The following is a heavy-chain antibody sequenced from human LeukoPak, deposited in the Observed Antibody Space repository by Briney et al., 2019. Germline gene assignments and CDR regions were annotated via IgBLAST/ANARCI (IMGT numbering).Heavy chain of an antibody. Sequence: GSLRLSCAASGFTSNNYNMNWVRQPPGKGLEWIGEINHSGSTNYNPSLKSRVTISVDTSKNQFSLKLSSVTAADTAVYYCARGVRYYGSGSYSAYYYYYMDVWGKGTTVTVSS. V-gene: IGHV4-34*01. CDR3: ARGVRYYGSGSYSAYYYYYMDV. J-gene: IGHJ6*03. CDR2: INHSGST. CDR1: GFTSNNYN. D-gene: IGHD3-10*01.